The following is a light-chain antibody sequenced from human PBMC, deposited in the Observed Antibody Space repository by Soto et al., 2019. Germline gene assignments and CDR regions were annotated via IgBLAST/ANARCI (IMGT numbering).Light chain of an antibody. CDR3: SAWEDSLNGPV. CDR2: EVT. CDR1: SSDIGADDF. J-gene: IGLJ3*02. V-gene: IGLV2-14*01. Sequence: QSALTQPASVSGSPGQSITISCTGTSSDIGADDFVSWYQHHPDKTPKLIIFEVTYRPTGISHRFSASKSGNTASLTISGLQSEDEANYFCSAWEDSLNGPVFGGGTKLTVL.